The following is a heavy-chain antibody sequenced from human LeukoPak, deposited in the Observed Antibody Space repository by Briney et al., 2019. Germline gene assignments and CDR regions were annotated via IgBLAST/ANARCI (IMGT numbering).Heavy chain of an antibody. CDR3: SAGSVATKAYFDY. CDR1: GFTFSNAW. J-gene: IGHJ4*02. D-gene: IGHD5-12*01. V-gene: IGHV3-15*01. Sequence: AGGSLRLSCAASGFTFSNAWMSWVRQAPGKGLEWVGRIKSKTDGGITDYAAPVKGRFTISRDDSQTTLYLQMNSLKSEDAAVYYCSAGSVATKAYFDYWGQGSLVTVSS. CDR2: IKSKTDGGIT.